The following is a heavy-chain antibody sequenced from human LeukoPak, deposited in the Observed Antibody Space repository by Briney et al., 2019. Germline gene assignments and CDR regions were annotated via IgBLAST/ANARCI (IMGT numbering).Heavy chain of an antibody. D-gene: IGHD4-17*01. CDR1: GGSISSYS. CDR3: ARRCDYGYDY. V-gene: IGHV4-59*12. CDR2: IYYSGST. Sequence: SETLSLTCTVSGGSISSYSWSWIRQPPGKGLEWIGYIYYSGSTNYNPSLKSRVTISVDTSKNQFSLKLSSVTAADTAVYYCARRCDYGYDYWGQGTLVTVSS. J-gene: IGHJ4*02.